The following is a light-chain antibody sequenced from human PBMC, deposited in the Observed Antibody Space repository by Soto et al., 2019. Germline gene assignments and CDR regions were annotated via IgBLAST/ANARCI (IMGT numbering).Light chain of an antibody. CDR1: QSIFYNSNNKNY. J-gene: IGKJ4*01. Sequence: EIVVTESTEYLSTSLGERATIHYRYSQSIFYNSNNKNYLAWYQQKPGQPPRLLMYWASTRESGVPDRFSGSGSGTRFTLAISSLQAEDVAVYFCQQYYDIPLTSAGGAKVDI. V-gene: IGKV4-1*01. CDR2: WAS. CDR3: QQYYDIPLT.